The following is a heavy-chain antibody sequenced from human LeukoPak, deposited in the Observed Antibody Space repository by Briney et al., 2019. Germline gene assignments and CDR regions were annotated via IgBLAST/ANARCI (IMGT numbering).Heavy chain of an antibody. J-gene: IGHJ4*02. CDR1: GFTFSNAW. CDR3: TTDPAYYDSFG. Sequence: GGSLRLSCPASGFTFSNAWMSWVRQAPGKGLEWVGRIKSKNDGGTTDYAAPVKGRFTISRDDSKNTLYLQMNSLKTEDTAVYYCTTDPAYYDSFGWGQGTLVTVSS. D-gene: IGHD3-22*01. V-gene: IGHV3-15*01. CDR2: IKSKNDGGTT.